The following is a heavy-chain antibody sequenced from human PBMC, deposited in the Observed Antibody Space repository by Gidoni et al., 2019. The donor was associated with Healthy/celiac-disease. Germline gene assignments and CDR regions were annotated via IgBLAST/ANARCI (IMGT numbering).Heavy chain of an antibody. Sequence: QGQLVQSGAEVKKPGASVKVSCKASGYTFTGYYMHWVRQASGQGLEGMGWINPNSGGTNYAQKFQGWVTMTRDTSISTAYMELSRLRSDDTAVYYCARGPSIAVAGTVFDYWGQGTLVTVSS. J-gene: IGHJ4*02. CDR1: GYTFTGYY. D-gene: IGHD6-19*01. V-gene: IGHV1-2*04. CDR3: ARGPSIAVAGTVFDY. CDR2: INPNSGGT.